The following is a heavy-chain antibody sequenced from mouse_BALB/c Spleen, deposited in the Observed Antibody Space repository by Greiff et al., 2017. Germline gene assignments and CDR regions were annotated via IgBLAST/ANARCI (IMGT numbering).Heavy chain of an antibody. CDR3: AMAPGTAY. CDR2: ISSGGSYT. J-gene: IGHJ3*01. V-gene: IGHV5-9-4*01. Sequence: EVQLVESGGGLVKPGGSLKLSCEASGYTFSSYDMSWVRQSPEKRLEWVAEISSGGSYTYYPDTVTGRFTISRDNAKNTLYLEMSSLRSEDTAMYYCAMAPGTAYWGQGTLVTVSA. D-gene: IGHD4-1*01. CDR1: GYTFSSYD.